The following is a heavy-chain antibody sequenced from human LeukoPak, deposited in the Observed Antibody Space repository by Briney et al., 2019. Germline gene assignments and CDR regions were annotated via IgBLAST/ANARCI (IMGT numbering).Heavy chain of an antibody. D-gene: IGHD6-19*01. Sequence: ASVKVSCKASGYTFTSYYMHWVRQAPGQGLEWMGIINPSGGSTSYAQKFQGSVTMTRDTSTSTVYMELSSLRSEDTAVYYCARVGSSGWYRYAFDIWGQGTMVTVSS. V-gene: IGHV1-46*01. CDR2: INPSGGST. CDR3: ARVGSSGWYRYAFDI. CDR1: GYTFTSYY. J-gene: IGHJ3*02.